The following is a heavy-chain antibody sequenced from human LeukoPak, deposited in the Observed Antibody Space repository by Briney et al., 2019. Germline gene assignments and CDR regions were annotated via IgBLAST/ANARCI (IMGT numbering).Heavy chain of an antibody. CDR3: ARDRDQPLEFDY. J-gene: IGHJ4*02. D-gene: IGHD1-1*01. CDR1: GFTFSSYA. V-gene: IGHV3-23*01. CDR2: ISGSGGST. Sequence: PGGSLRLSCAASGFTFSSYAMSWVRQAPGKGLEWVSAISGSGGSTYYADSVKGRFTISRDNAKSSLYLQMNSLRAEDTAVYYCARDRDQPLEFDYWGQGTLVTVSS.